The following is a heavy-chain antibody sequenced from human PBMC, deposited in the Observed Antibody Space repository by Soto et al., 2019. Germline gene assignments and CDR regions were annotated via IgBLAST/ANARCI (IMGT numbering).Heavy chain of an antibody. D-gene: IGHD3-3*01. CDR3: ASGQDDTIFGVVIRL. CDR1: GGSISSSSYY. CDR2: IYCSGST. J-gene: IGHJ4*02. V-gene: IGHV4-39*01. Sequence: SETLSLTCTVSGGSISSSSYYWGWIRQPPGKGLEWIGSIYCSGSTYYNPSLKSRVTISVDTSKNQFSLKLSSVTAADTAVYYCASGQDDTIFGVVIRLWGQGTLVTVSS.